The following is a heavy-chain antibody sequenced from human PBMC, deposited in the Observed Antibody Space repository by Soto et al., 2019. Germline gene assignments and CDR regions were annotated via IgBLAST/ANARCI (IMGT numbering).Heavy chain of an antibody. CDR3: ARGAEMSSLTKWFDP. D-gene: IGHD1-1*01. J-gene: IGHJ5*02. V-gene: IGHV3-11*01. CDR2: ISRDGNAI. Sequence: GGSLRLSCAASGFIFSDYYMSWIRQTPGKGLEWLAYISRDGNAIFYADSVNGRFTISRDNAKNSLFLQMDDLRAEDTAMFFCARGAEMSSLTKWFDPWGQGTLVTVSS. CDR1: GFIFSDYY.